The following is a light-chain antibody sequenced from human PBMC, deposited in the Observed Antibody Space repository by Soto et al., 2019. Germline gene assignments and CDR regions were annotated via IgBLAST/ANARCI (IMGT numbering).Light chain of an antibody. V-gene: IGLV2-14*01. CDR1: NSDVGIYDF. CDR3: SSFAGSNNFPYV. J-gene: IGLJ1*01. Sequence: QSVLTQPASVSGTPGQSITISCTGSNSDVGIYDFVSWYQHHPGRAPKLIVSEVSHRPSGVSNRFSGSKSGNTASLTVSGLQAEDEADHYCSSFAGSNNFPYVFGTGTKVTVL. CDR2: EVS.